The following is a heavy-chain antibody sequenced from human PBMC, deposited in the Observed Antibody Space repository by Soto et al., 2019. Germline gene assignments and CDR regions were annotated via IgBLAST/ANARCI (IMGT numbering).Heavy chain of an antibody. D-gene: IGHD2-21*01. V-gene: IGHV4-4*07. CDR1: AGFIRKYY. CDR3: AGIGEDVYYGMDV. Sequence: SETLSLTCSVSAGFIRKYYWNWVRQPAGKGLEWIGRIYSSGFTSYNPSLTSRVTMLIDTSENEVSLKLNSVTAADTAVYYCAGIGEDVYYGMDVWGQGTTVTVSS. CDR2: IYSSGFT. J-gene: IGHJ6*02.